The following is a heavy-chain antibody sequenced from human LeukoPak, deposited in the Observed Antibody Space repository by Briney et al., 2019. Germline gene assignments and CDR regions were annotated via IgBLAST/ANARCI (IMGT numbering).Heavy chain of an antibody. CDR3: ARASYYYDTTGLGAVDI. V-gene: IGHV3-9*01. D-gene: IGHD3-22*01. CDR2: INWNSDNI. CDR1: GFTFNDQA. Sequence: GGSLRLSCAASGFTFNDQAMYWVRQAPGKGLEWFSGINWNSDNIGYADSVKGRFTISRDDAKTSLFLQMNSLRTEDTALYYCARASYYYDTTGLGAVDIWGQGTMVTVSS. J-gene: IGHJ3*02.